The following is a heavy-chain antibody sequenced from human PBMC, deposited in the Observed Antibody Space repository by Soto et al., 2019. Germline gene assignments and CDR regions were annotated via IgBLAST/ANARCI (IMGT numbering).Heavy chain of an antibody. D-gene: IGHD4-4*01. CDR3: AREPPTGKVAFDI. Sequence: GGSLRLSCAASGFTISRNYMNWVRQAPGKGLEWVSVTYSGGSTYYADSVKGRFTISRDNSKNTLYLQMNSLRAEDTAVYYCAREPPTGKVAFDIWAQGTMVTVSS. V-gene: IGHV3-53*01. CDR2: TYSGGST. J-gene: IGHJ3*02. CDR1: GFTISRNY.